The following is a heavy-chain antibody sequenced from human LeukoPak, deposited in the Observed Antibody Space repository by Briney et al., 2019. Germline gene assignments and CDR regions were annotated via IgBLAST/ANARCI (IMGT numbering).Heavy chain of an antibody. CDR2: INIDGSNT. Sequence: GGSLRLSCAASGFTLSSYWMHWVRQAPGKGLVWVSHINIDGSNTRYADSVKGRFTISRDNAENTLYLQMHSLSVDDTAVYYCATSRTFDYWGQGTLVTVSS. CDR3: ATSRTFDY. J-gene: IGHJ4*02. V-gene: IGHV3-74*01. CDR1: GFTLSSYW.